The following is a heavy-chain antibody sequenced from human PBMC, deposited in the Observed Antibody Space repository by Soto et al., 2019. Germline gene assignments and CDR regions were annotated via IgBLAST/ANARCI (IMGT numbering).Heavy chain of an antibody. D-gene: IGHD2-15*01. V-gene: IGHV1-69*06. CDR1: GGTFSSYA. CDR2: IITIFGTA. J-gene: IGHJ5*02. Sequence: QVQLVQSGAEVKKPGSSVKVSCKASGGTFSSYAISWVRQAPGQGLEWMGGIITIFGTANYAQKFQGRVKITADKSTSTAYMELSSLRSEDTAVYYCARRYCSGGSCYSGGWFDPWGQGTLVTVSS. CDR3: ARRYCSGGSCYSGGWFDP.